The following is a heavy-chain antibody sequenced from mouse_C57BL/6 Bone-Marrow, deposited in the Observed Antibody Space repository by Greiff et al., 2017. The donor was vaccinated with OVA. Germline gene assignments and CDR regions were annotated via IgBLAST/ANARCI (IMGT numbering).Heavy chain of an antibody. CDR3: ARALYYYGIPFAY. D-gene: IGHD1-1*01. CDR1: GFTFSSYA. V-gene: IGHV5-4*01. J-gene: IGHJ3*01. CDR2: ISDGGSYT. Sequence: DVQLVESGGGLVKPGGSLKLSCAASGFTFSSYAMSWVRQTPEKRLEWVATISDGGSYTYYPDNVKGRFTISRDNAKNNLYLQMSHLKSEDTAMYYCARALYYYGIPFAYWGQGTLVTVSA.